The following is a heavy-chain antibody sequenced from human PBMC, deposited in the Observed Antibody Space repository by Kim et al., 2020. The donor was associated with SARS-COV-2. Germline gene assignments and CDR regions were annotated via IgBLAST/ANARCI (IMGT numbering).Heavy chain of an antibody. J-gene: IGHJ4*02. Sequence: ADSVKGRFTISRDNAKNSLYLQMNSLRAEDMAVYYCARNSGSSSWYDFDYWGQGTLVTVSS. D-gene: IGHD6-13*01. V-gene: IGHV3-21*01. CDR3: ARNSGSSSWYDFDY.